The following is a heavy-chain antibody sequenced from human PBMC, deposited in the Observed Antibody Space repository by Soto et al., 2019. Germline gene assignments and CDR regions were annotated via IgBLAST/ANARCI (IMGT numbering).Heavy chain of an antibody. CDR1: GLTFSTKG. J-gene: IGHJ4*02. D-gene: IGHD3-22*01. V-gene: IGHV3-48*02. CDR3: ARDWGVYDSDIRTHIPHLDS. CDR2: ISIGSSTI. Sequence: EVQLVESGGALVHPGGPLRLPFEAPGLTFSTKGMNWAGQAPGKGRGWVSFISIGSSTINYADSVRGRFTISRDNAKNSLYLQMNSLRDEDTAVYYCARDWGVYDSDIRTHIPHLDSWGQGTLVTVSS.